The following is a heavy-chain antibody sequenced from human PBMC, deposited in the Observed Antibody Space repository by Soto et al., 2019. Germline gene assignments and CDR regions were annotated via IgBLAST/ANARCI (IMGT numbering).Heavy chain of an antibody. J-gene: IGHJ6*02. CDR2: ISAYNGNT. CDR1: GYTFTSYG. D-gene: IGHD3-16*01. CDR3: ATEPAEMGLALRCGMDV. V-gene: IGHV1-18*01. Sequence: ASVKVSCKASGYTFTSYGISWVRQAPGQGLEWMGWISAYNGNTNYAQKLQGRVTMTTDTSTSTAYMELRSLRSDDPAVYYCATEPAEMGLALRCGMDVWGQGTTVTVSS.